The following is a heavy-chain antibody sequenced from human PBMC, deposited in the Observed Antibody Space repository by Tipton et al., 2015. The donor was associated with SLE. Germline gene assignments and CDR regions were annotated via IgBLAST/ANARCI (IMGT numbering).Heavy chain of an antibody. CDR1: TGSFSGYY. J-gene: IGHJ5*02. V-gene: IGHV4-34*01. CDR3: AREVAAPVNWFDP. Sequence: TLSLTCTVYTGSFSGYYWSWIRQPPGKGLEWIGEINHSGSTNYNPSLKSRVTISVDTSKNQFSLKLSSVTAADTAVYYCAREVAAPVNWFDPWGQGTLVTVSS. CDR2: INHSGST. D-gene: IGHD6-13*01.